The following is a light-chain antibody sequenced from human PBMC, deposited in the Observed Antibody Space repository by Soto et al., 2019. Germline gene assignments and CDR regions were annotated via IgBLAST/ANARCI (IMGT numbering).Light chain of an antibody. Sequence: SALTQPPSASGSPGQSVTISCTGTSSDVGAYNYVSWYQQHPGRAPKLMIYEVRKRPSGVPDRFSGSKSGTSASLAITGLQAEDEADYYCQSYDSSLSGYVFGTGTKVTV. CDR3: QSYDSSLSGYV. CDR2: EVR. J-gene: IGLJ1*01. V-gene: IGLV2-8*01. CDR1: SSDVGAYNY.